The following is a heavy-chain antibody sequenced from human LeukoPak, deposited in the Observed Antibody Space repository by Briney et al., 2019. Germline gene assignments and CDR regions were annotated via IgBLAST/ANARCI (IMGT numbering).Heavy chain of an antibody. V-gene: IGHV1-46*01. D-gene: IGHD2-2*01. CDR1: GYTFTSYY. Sequence: ASVKVSCKASGYTFTSYYMHWVRQAPGQGLERMGIINPSGGSTSYAQKFQGRVTMTRDTSTSTVYMELSSLRSEDTAVYYCARDESQLFPGYNFDYWGQGTLVTVSS. CDR3: ARDESQLFPGYNFDY. J-gene: IGHJ4*02. CDR2: INPSGGST.